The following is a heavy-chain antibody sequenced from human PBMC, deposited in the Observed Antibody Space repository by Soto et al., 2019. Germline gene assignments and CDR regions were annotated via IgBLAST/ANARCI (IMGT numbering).Heavy chain of an antibody. CDR2: IDPSDSQT. CDR1: WYSFAGYW. CDR3: ARQIYDSDTGPNFQYYFDS. Sequence: GGSLKISCKGSWYSFAGYWITWVRQKPGEGLEWMGRIDPSDSQTYYSPSFRGHVTISVTKSITTVFLQWSSLRASDTAMYYCARQIYDSDTGPNFQYYFDSWGQGTPVTVSS. D-gene: IGHD3-22*01. V-gene: IGHV5-10-1*01. J-gene: IGHJ4*02.